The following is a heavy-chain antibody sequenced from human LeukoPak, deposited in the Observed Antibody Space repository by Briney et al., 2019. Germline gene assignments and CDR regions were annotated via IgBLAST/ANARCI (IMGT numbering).Heavy chain of an antibody. Sequence: SVKVSCKASGFTFTSSAMQWVRRARGQRLEWIGWIVVGSGNTNYAQKFQERVTITRDMSTSTAYMELSSLRSEDTAVYYCARANMVRGVGSFFDRNWFDPWGQGTLVTVSS. J-gene: IGHJ5*02. CDR3: ARANMVRGVGSFFDRNWFDP. CDR2: IVVGSGNT. D-gene: IGHD3-10*01. CDR1: GFTFTSSA. V-gene: IGHV1-58*02.